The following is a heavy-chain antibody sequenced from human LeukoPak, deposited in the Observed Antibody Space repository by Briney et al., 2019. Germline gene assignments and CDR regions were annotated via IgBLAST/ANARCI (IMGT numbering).Heavy chain of an antibody. Sequence: GSLRLSCAASGFSFSSHAMTWVRPAPGKGLEWVSAIGATGTSTYHTDSVKGHFTISRDNSKNTLYLQMNSLRAEDTAVYYCARGGGVFYYFDYWGQGTLVTVSS. J-gene: IGHJ4*02. D-gene: IGHD3-16*01. CDR3: ARGGGVFYYFDY. CDR2: IGATGTST. V-gene: IGHV3-23*01. CDR1: GFSFSSHA.